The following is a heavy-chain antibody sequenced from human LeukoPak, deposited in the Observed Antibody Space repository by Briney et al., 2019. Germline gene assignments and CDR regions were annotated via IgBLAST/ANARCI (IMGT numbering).Heavy chain of an antibody. D-gene: IGHD6-19*01. CDR3: AKDMRGSGRYTFDY. Sequence: GGSLRLSXAASGFNFSXXXXXXVRQAPGXXXXXXXGISGXGGNTYYADSXXGRXXXSRDNSKNTLYLQRNSLRAEDTAVYSCAKDMRGSGRYTFDYWGQGTLVTVSS. CDR2: ISGXGGNT. J-gene: IGHJ4*02. V-gene: IGHV3-23*01. CDR1: GFNFSXXX.